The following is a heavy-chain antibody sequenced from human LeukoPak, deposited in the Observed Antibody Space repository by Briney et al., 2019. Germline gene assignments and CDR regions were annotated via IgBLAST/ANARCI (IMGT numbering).Heavy chain of an antibody. Sequence: PGGSLRLSCAASGFTFSNAWMSWVRQAPGKGLEWVGRIKSKTDGGTTDYAAPVKGRFTISRDDSKNTLYLQMNSLKTEDTAVYYCTPAWSIAVAGKQSVKIDYWGQGTLVTVSS. D-gene: IGHD6-19*01. CDR3: TPAWSIAVAGKQSVKIDY. CDR1: GFTFSNAW. CDR2: IKSKTDGGTT. J-gene: IGHJ4*02. V-gene: IGHV3-15*01.